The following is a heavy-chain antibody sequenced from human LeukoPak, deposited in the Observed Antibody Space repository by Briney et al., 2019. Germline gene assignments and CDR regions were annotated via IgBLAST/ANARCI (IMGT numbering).Heavy chain of an antibody. D-gene: IGHD6-19*01. V-gene: IGHV1-18*01. Sequence: SVKVSCKASGYTFTSYGISWVRQAPGQGLECMGWTSAYNGNTSYAQKLQGRVTLTTDASTSTAYMELRRLRSDDTAVYYCARDQASSGWYTGVFDYWGQGTLVTVSS. CDR1: GYTFTSYG. J-gene: IGHJ4*02. CDR2: TSAYNGNT. CDR3: ARDQASSGWYTGVFDY.